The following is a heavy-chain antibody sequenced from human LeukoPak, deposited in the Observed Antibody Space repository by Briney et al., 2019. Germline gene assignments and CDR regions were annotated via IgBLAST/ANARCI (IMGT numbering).Heavy chain of an antibody. V-gene: IGHV4-34*01. CDR3: ARVFGLGTQLYYFDY. CDR2: INHSGST. CDR1: GGSFSGYY. D-gene: IGHD7-27*01. J-gene: IGHJ4*02. Sequence: SETLSLTCAVYGGSFSGYYWSWIRQPPGKGLEWIGEINHSGSTNYNPSLKSRVTISVDTSKNQFSLKLSSVTAADTAVYYCARVFGLGTQLYYFDYWGQGTLVTVSS.